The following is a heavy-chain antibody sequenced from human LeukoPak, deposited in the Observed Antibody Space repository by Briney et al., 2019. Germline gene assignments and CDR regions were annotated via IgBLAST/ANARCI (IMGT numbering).Heavy chain of an antibody. CDR1: GGSFRGYY. CDR3: ARKGYSSPFDY. V-gene: IGHV4-34*01. Sequence: SETLSLTCAVYGGSFRGYYWSWIRQPPGKGLEWIGEINHSGSTNYNPSLKSRVTISVDTSKNQFSLKLSSVTAADTAVYYCARKGYSSPFDYWGQGTLVTVSS. D-gene: IGHD6-13*01. J-gene: IGHJ4*02. CDR2: INHSGST.